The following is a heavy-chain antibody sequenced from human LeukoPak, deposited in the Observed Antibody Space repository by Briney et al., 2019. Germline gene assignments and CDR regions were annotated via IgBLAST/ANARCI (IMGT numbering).Heavy chain of an antibody. D-gene: IGHD5-18*01. CDR1: GYTFTGYY. J-gene: IGHJ5*02. Sequence: ASVKVSCKASGYTFTGYYMHWVRQAPGQGLEWMGWINTNTGNPTYAQGFTGRFVFSLDTSVSTAYLQISSLKAEDTAVYYCARDQAMVPADFVINWFDPWGQGTLVTVSS. CDR3: ARDQAMVPADFVINWFDP. V-gene: IGHV7-4-1*02. CDR2: INTNTGNP.